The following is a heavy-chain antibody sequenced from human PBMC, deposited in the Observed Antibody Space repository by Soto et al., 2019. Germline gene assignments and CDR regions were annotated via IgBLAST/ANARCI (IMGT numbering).Heavy chain of an antibody. CDR1: GGTLRSYA. CDR2: LIPIFGTA. CDR3: ARCRYGGYDPPSNYGINV. Sequence: APVKVSCKAPGGTLRSYAISWARQAPGQGLEWMGRLIPIFGTANYAQKSQCRVTMTAEDSTCTAYRELSSLTSGDTAVYYCARCRYGGYDPPSNYGINVCGQGATVTVSS. D-gene: IGHD5-12*01. J-gene: IGHJ6*02. V-gene: IGHV1-69*13.